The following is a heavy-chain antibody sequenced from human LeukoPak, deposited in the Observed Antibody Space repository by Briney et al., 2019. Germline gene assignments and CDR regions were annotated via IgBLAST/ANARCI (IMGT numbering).Heavy chain of an antibody. J-gene: IGHJ4*02. V-gene: IGHV3-33*01. CDR2: VWYDGSNK. CDR1: GFTFSSYG. D-gene: IGHD2-21*02. CDR3: GRVYCGGNCYSPPLPDY. Sequence: GRSLRLSCAASGFTFSSYGMQWVRQAPGKGLDWVAGVWYDGSNKNYADSVKGRFTISRDNSKNTLFLQMDSLRAEDTAVYYCGRVYCGGNCYSPPLPDYWGQGTLVTVSA.